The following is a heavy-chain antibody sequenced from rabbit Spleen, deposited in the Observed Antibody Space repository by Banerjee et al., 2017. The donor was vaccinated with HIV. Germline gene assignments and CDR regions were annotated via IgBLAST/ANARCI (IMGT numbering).Heavy chain of an antibody. Sequence: QSLEESGGDLVKSGASLTLTCTASGFSFSAGYYMCWVRQAPGKGLEWIGYIDPVFGISYYANWVSGRFSISRENAQNTVFLQMTSLTAADTATYFCARDGAGGSYFALWGPGTLVTVS. J-gene: IGHJ4*01. D-gene: IGHD8-1*01. CDR2: IDPVFGIS. CDR3: ARDGAGGSYFAL. V-gene: IGHV1S40*01. CDR1: GFSFSAGYY.